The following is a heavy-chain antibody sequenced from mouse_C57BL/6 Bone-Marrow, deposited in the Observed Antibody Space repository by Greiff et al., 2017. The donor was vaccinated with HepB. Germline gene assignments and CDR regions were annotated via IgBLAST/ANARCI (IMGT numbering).Heavy chain of an antibody. J-gene: IGHJ4*01. CDR3: ARAMVTSGAMDY. V-gene: IGHV5-4*01. D-gene: IGHD2-1*01. CDR2: ISDGGSYT. CDR1: GFTFSSYA. Sequence: EVQLQESGGGLVKPGGSLKLSCAASGFTFSSYAMSWVRQTPEKRLEWVATISDGGSYTYYPDNVKGRFTISRDNAKNNLYLQMSHLKSEDTAMYYCARAMVTSGAMDYWGQGTSVTVSS.